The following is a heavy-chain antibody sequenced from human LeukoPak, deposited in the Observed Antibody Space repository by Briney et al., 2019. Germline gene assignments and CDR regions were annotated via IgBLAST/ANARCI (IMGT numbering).Heavy chain of an antibody. Sequence: GGSLRLSCAASGFTFSSYGMNWVRQAPGKGLEWVSSISSSSSYIYYADSVKGRFTISRDNAKNSLYLQMNSLRAEDTAVYYCARDLNYYGSGSYYIGGYYGMDVWGKGTTVTVSS. CDR1: GFTFSSYG. D-gene: IGHD3-10*01. V-gene: IGHV3-21*01. CDR2: ISSSSSYI. CDR3: ARDLNYYGSGSYYIGGYYGMDV. J-gene: IGHJ6*04.